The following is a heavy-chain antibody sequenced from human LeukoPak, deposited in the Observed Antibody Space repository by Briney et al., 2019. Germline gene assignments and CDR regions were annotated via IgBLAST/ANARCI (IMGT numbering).Heavy chain of an antibody. CDR1: GGTFSSYA. Sequence: SVKVSCKASGGTFSSYAISWVRQAPRQGLEWMGRIIPIFGTANYAQKFQGRVTITTDESTSTAYMELSSLRSEDTAVYYCARGYYDSSGTDYWGQGTLVTVSS. D-gene: IGHD3-22*01. V-gene: IGHV1-69*05. CDR3: ARGYYDSSGTDY. CDR2: IIPIFGTA. J-gene: IGHJ4*02.